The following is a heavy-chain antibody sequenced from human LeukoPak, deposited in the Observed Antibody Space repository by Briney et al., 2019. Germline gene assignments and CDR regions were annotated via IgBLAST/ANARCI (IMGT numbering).Heavy chain of an antibody. V-gene: IGHV3-30-3*01. J-gene: IGHJ4*02. Sequence: GRSLRLSCAASGFTFSSYAMHWVRQAPGKGLEWVAVISYDGSNKYYADSVKGRFTISRDNSKNTLYLQMNSLRAEDTAVYYCARVAENYYGSGSYIDYWGQGTLVTVSS. CDR2: ISYDGSNK. D-gene: IGHD3-10*01. CDR1: GFTFSSYA. CDR3: ARVAENYYGSGSYIDY.